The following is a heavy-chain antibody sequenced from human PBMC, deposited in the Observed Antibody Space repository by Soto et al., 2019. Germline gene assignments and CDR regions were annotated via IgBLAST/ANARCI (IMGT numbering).Heavy chain of an antibody. Sequence: SETLSLTCAVYGGSFSGYYWSWIRQPPGKGLEWTGEINHSGSTNYNPSLKSRVTISVDTSKNQFSLKLSSVTAADTAVYYCATANWSHHYFDPWGQGTLVTVSS. CDR2: INHSGST. CDR3: ATANWSHHYFDP. V-gene: IGHV4-34*01. J-gene: IGHJ5*02. CDR1: GGSFSGYY. D-gene: IGHD1-1*01.